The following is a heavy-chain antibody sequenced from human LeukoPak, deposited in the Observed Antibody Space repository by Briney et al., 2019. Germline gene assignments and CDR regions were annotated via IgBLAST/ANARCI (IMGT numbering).Heavy chain of an antibody. Sequence: SETLSLTCTVSGGSISSYYWSWIRQPPGKGLEWIGYIYYSGSTNYNPSLKSRVTISVDTSKNQFSLKLSSVTAADTAVYYCASSDCVLRYFDWRLDRYGMDVWGKGTTVTVSS. J-gene: IGHJ6*04. CDR1: GGSISSYY. CDR3: ASSDCVLRYFDWRLDRYGMDV. D-gene: IGHD3-9*01. V-gene: IGHV4-59*01. CDR2: IYYSGST.